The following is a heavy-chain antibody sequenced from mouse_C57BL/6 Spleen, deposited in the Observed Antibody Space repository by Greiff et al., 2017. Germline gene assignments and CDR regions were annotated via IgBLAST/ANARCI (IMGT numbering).Heavy chain of an antibody. V-gene: IGHV1-52*01. J-gene: IGHJ4*01. Sequence: QVQLQQPGAELVRPGSSVKLSCKASGYTFTSYWMHWVKQRPIQGLEWIGNIDPSGSETHYNQKFKDKATLTVDKSSSTAYMQLSSLTSEDSAVYYGASYGSSYFYYAMDYWGQGTSVTVSS. CDR3: ASYGSSYFYYAMDY. D-gene: IGHD1-1*01. CDR2: IDPSGSET. CDR1: GYTFTSYW.